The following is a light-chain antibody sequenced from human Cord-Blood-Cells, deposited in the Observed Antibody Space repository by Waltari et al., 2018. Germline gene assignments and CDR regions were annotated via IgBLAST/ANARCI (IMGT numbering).Light chain of an antibody. CDR2: SNN. CDR3: AAWDDSLNGVV. V-gene: IGLV1-44*01. J-gene: IGLJ2*01. Sequence: QSVLTQPPSASGTPGQRVTIPCSGSSSHIGSNTVNWYQQLPGRAPKLLIYSNNQRPSGVPDRFSGSKSGTSASLAISGLQSEDEADYYCAAWDDSLNGVVFGGGTKLTVL. CDR1: SSHIGSNT.